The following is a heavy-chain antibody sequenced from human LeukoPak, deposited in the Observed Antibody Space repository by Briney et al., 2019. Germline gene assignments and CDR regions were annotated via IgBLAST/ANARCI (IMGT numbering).Heavy chain of an antibody. Sequence: ASVKVPWKASGYTFTSYGISWVRQAPGQGLDLISLFSPYNGNTNYAQKLQGRVTMTTDTSTSTAYMELRSLRSDDTAVYYCARVPKYCSSTSSCWFDPWGQGTLVTVSS. CDR3: ARVPKYCSSTSSCWFDP. J-gene: IGHJ5*02. V-gene: IGHV1-18*01. CDR2: FSPYNGNT. D-gene: IGHD2-2*01. CDR1: GYTFTSYG.